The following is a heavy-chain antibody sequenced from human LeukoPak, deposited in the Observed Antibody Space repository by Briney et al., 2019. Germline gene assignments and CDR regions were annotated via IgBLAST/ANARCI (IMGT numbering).Heavy chain of an antibody. D-gene: IGHD3-3*01. CDR2: IYTSGSA. CDR1: GGSISAYY. V-gene: IGHV4-4*07. J-gene: IGHJ5*02. Sequence: SETLSLTCTVSGGSISAYYWNWIGQPAGKGLEWIGRIYTSGSANYNPSLKSRVTMSVDTSKNQFSLRLSSVTAADTAVYYCARGHYYDFWSGYYQGWFDPWGQGTLVTVSS. CDR3: ARGHYYDFWSGYYQGWFDP.